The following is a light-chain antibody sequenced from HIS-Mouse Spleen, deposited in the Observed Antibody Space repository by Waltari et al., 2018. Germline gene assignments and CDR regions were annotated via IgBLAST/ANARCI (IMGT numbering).Light chain of an antibody. CDR3: QQYGSSPRT. V-gene: IGKV3-20*01. CDR1: QSVSRSY. Sequence: EIVLTQSPGTLSLSPGERATLSCRASQSVSRSYLAWYQQKPGQAPRLLIYGASSRATGIPDSFSGSGSGTDFTLTISRLEPEDFAVYYCQQYGSSPRTFVQGTKVEIK. J-gene: IGKJ1*01. CDR2: GAS.